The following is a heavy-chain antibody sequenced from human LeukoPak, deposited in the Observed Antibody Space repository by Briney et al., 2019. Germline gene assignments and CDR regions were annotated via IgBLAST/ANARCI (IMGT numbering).Heavy chain of an antibody. CDR3: ARDGETYDSSGYYLDY. V-gene: IGHV3-7*01. D-gene: IGHD3-22*01. CDR2: IKQDGSEK. CDR1: GFTFSSYW. J-gene: IGHJ4*02. Sequence: PGGSLRLSCAASGFTFSSYWMSWVRQAPGKGLEWVANIKQDGSEKYYVDSVKGRFTISRDNAKNSLYLQMNSLRAEDTAVYYCARDGETYDSSGYYLDYWGQGTLVTVSS.